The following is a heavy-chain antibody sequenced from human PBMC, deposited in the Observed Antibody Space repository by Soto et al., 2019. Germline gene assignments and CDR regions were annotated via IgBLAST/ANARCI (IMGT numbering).Heavy chain of an antibody. D-gene: IGHD5-12*01. V-gene: IGHV3-23*01. J-gene: IGHJ4*02. CDR2: ISGSGGST. Sequence: GGSLRLSCAASGFTFSSYAMSWFRQAPWKGLEWVSAISGSGGSTYYADSVKGRFTISRDNSKNTLYLQMNSLRAEDTAVYYCAKDYLGIVATIDYWGQGTLVNV. CDR1: GFTFSSYA. CDR3: AKDYLGIVATIDY.